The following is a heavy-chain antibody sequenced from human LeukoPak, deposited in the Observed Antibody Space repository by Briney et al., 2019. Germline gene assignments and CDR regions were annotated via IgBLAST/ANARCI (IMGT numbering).Heavy chain of an antibody. CDR1: GDSVSSNSAA. V-gene: IGHV6-1*01. CDR3: ARVRGGTYNHYFDY. D-gene: IGHD5-24*01. Sequence: SQTLSLTCAISGDSVSSNSAAWNWIRQSPSRGLEWLGRTYYRSKWYNDYAVSVKSRITINPDTSKNQFSLKLTSITAADTAVYYCARVRGGTYNHYFDYWGQGTLVTVSS. J-gene: IGHJ4*02. CDR2: TYYRSKWYN.